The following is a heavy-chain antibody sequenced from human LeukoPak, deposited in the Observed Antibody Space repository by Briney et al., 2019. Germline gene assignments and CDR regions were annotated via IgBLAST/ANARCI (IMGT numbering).Heavy chain of an antibody. V-gene: IGHV3-21*01. CDR3: AREEGGTYSEAFDY. CDR1: GFTFSSNA. J-gene: IGHJ4*02. D-gene: IGHD1-26*01. Sequence: GGSLRLSCAASGFTFSSNAMIWVRQAPGKGLEWVSSISSTGYYIYYADSVKGRFTISRDNANNSLYLQMNSLRAEDTAVYYCAREEGGTYSEAFDYWGQGTLVTVSS. CDR2: ISSTGYYI.